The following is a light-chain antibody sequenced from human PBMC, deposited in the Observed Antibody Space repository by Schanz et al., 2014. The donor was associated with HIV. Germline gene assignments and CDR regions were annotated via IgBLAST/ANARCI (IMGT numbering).Light chain of an antibody. CDR2: GAS. J-gene: IGKJ4*01. Sequence: DIQMPQSPSSVSASVGDRVTITCRASQGINRWLAWYQKKPGKAPKLLMYGASGLQDWVPSRFSGSGSGKEFTLTISSLQPEDSATYYCQQGDYFPLTFGGGTKVEIK. V-gene: IGKV1-12*01. CDR3: QQGDYFPLT. CDR1: QGINRW.